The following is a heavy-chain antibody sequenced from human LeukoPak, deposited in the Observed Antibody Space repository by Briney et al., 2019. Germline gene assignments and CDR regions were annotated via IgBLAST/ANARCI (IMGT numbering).Heavy chain of an antibody. CDR2: INWNGGST. CDR1: GFTFDDYG. V-gene: IGHV3-20*04. Sequence: GGSLRLSCAASGFTFDDYGMSWVRQAPGKGLEWVSGINWNGGSTGYADSVKGRFTISRDNSKNTLYLQMNSLRAEDTAVYYCAKISSSRVFDYWGQGTLVTVSS. D-gene: IGHD6-6*01. J-gene: IGHJ4*02. CDR3: AKISSSRVFDY.